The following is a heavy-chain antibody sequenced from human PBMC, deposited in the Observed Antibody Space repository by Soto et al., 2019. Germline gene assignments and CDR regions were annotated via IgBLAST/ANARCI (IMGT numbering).Heavy chain of an antibody. CDR2: IKGDEIST. J-gene: IGHJ4*02. V-gene: IGHV3-74*01. CDR3: ARGALGSYYNDY. D-gene: IGHD3-10*01. Sequence: EVQLVESGGGLVQSGGSLRLSCAASGFTFSSYWIHWVRQAPGKGLVWVSRIKGDEISTNYADSMKGRFTISRDNAKDTVFLQMSDLRAEDTAVYYCARGALGSYYNDYWGQGILVTVSS. CDR1: GFTFSSYW.